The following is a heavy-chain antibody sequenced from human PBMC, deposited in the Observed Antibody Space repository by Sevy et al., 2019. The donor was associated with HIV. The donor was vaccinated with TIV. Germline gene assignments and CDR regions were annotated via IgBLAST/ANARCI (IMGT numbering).Heavy chain of an antibody. CDR1: GFTFSSYA. J-gene: IGHJ4*02. CDR2: ISGSGGST. D-gene: IGHD2-8*02. Sequence: GGSLRLSCAASGFTFSSYAMSWVRQAPGKGLEWVSAISGSGGSTYYAGSVKGRFTISRDNSKNTLYLQMNSLRAEDTAVYYCAKDLWYWYYFDYWGQGTLVTVSS. V-gene: IGHV3-23*01. CDR3: AKDLWYWYYFDY.